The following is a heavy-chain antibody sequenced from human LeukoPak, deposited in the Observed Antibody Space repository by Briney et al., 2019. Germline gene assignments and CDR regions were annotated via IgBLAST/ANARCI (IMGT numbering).Heavy chain of an antibody. J-gene: IGHJ4*02. CDR3: ARIVATIGSKHFDY. CDR2: IYSGGST. V-gene: IGHV3-53*01. Sequence: GGSLRLSCAASGFTVSSNYMSWVRQAPGKGLEWVSVIYSGGSTYYADSVKGRFTISRDNAKNSLYLQMNSLRAEDTAVYYCARIVATIGSKHFDYWGQGTLVTVSS. CDR1: GFTVSSNY. D-gene: IGHD5-12*01.